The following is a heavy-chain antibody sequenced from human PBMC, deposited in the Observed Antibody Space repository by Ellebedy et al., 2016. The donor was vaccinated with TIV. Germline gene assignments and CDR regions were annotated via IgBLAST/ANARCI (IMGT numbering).Heavy chain of an antibody. CDR2: INNGGRTT. CDR3: SKDSGRSGWISDY. Sequence: PGGSLRLSCVASGFTFSGYAMSWVRQAPGKGLEWVSGINNGGRTTSYADSVKGRFTISRDSSKNTLYLQMNSLRVEDTAIYFCSKDSGRSGWISDYWGQGTLVTVSS. V-gene: IGHV3-23*01. J-gene: IGHJ4*02. D-gene: IGHD3-10*01. CDR1: GFTFSGYA.